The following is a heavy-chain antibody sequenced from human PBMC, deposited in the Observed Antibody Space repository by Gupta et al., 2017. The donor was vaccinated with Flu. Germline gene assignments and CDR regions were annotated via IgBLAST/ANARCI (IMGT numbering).Heavy chain of an antibody. CDR2: IYTSGSS. D-gene: IGHD1-26*01. CDR1: GGSISRGSYY. V-gene: IGHV4-61*02. CDR3: AREEVGSKYGMDV. Sequence: QLQESGPGLVRPSQTLSLPCTASGGSISRGSYYWSWIRQPAGKGLEWIGRIYTSGSSNFNPSLKSRVTFSVDRSENQFSLKLSSVTAADTAVYYCAREEVGSKYGMDVWGQGTTVTVSS. J-gene: IGHJ6*02.